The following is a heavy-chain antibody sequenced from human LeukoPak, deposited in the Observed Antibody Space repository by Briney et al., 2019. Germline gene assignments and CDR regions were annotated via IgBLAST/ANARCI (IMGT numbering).Heavy chain of an antibody. CDR2: ISTYNGNT. V-gene: IGHV1-18*01. J-gene: IGHJ4*02. CDR3: ATLGGHSLAAQNGY. CDR1: GYTFTSYG. D-gene: IGHD3-16*01. Sequence: ASVKVSCKASGYTFTSYGISWVRQAPGQGLEWMGWISTYNGNTNYAQKLQGRVTMTTDTSTSKAYMELRSLRSDDTAVYYCATLGGHSLAAQNGYRGQGTLVTVSS.